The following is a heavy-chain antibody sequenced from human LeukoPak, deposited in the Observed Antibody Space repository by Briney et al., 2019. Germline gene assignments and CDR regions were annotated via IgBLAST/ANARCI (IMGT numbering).Heavy chain of an antibody. V-gene: IGHV3-23*01. CDR2: ISGSGGST. D-gene: IGHD7-27*01. Sequence: GGSLRLSCAASGFTFSSYAMSWVRQAPGKGLEWVSAISGSGGSTYYADSVKGRFTISRDNSKNTLYLQMNSLRAEDTAVYYCAKNPGYYYYYCMDVWGKGTTVTVSS. J-gene: IGHJ6*03. CDR3: AKNPGYYYYYCMDV. CDR1: GFTFSSYA.